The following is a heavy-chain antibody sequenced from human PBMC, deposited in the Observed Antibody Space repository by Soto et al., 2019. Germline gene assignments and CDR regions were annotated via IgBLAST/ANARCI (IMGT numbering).Heavy chain of an antibody. V-gene: IGHV3-43*01. CDR3: AKVSTQHSSNDGLDS. CDR1: GFNFDDYS. Sequence: LRLSCAASGFNFDDYSMHWVRQAPVKGLEWVSLINWDGSNTYYADSVKGRFTISRDNSRNSVYLEMNSLRTEDTDLYLCAKVSTQHSSNDGLDSWGKGTLVTLSS. D-gene: IGHD1-20*01. J-gene: IGHJ4*02. CDR2: INWDGSNT.